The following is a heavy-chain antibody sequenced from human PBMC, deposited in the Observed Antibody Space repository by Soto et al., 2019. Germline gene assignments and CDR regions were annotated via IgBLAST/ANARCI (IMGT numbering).Heavy chain of an antibody. D-gene: IGHD6-6*01. CDR2: MHHSGRT. CDR3: ARWVEVSLDYFDS. V-gene: IGHV4-31*11. Sequence: PSETLSLTCAVSGAYMRNDYYYWSWVRQKPGKDLEWIGHMHHSGRTHYNPSLKSRVAVSVDTSRNQFSLYLNSVTVADTAVYYCARWVEVSLDYFDSWGQGIPVTVSS. CDR1: GAYMRNDYYY. J-gene: IGHJ4*02.